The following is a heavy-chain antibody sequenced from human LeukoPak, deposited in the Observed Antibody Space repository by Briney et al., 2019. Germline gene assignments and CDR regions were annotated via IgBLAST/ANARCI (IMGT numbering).Heavy chain of an antibody. CDR2: ISAYNGNT. Sequence: GASVKVSCKASGYTFTNYGISWVRQAPGQGLEWMGWISAYNGNTNYAQKLQGRVTMTTDTSTSTAYMEVSRLRSDDTAVYYCARDPPTEGWDFDLWGRGTLVTVSS. CDR1: GYTFTNYG. CDR3: ARDPPTEGWDFDL. V-gene: IGHV1-18*01. D-gene: IGHD2-21*02. J-gene: IGHJ2*01.